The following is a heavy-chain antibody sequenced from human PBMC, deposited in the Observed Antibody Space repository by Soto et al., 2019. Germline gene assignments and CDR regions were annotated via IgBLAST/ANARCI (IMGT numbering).Heavy chain of an antibody. J-gene: IGHJ4*02. CDR3: ARECSSSSCSVWHY. Sequence: EVQLLESGGDLVQPGGSLRLSCAASGFSLSNYAMTWVRQAPGKGLEWVSGITGSADKTYYADSVKGRFIISRDNSKNTLYLQMNSLRAEDTALYYCARECSSSSCSVWHYWGQGTLVTVSS. CDR1: GFSLSNYA. V-gene: IGHV3-23*01. CDR2: ITGSADKT. D-gene: IGHD2-2*01.